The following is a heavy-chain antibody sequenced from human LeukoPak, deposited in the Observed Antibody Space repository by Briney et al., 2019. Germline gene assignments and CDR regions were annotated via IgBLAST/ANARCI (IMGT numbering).Heavy chain of an antibody. CDR2: LSQFFRTT. J-gene: IGHJ5*02. CDR3: ATSGSGRSWDWFAP. Sequence: ASVKVSCKPSGYTFTHFGISWVRQAPGQGLEWMGGLSQFFRTTNYTQKFQGRLTISTDESSTTAYMELTDLRSDDTAIYYCATSGSGRSWDWFAPWGQGTPLTVSS. V-gene: IGHV1-18*01. D-gene: IGHD3-10*01. CDR1: GYTFTHFG.